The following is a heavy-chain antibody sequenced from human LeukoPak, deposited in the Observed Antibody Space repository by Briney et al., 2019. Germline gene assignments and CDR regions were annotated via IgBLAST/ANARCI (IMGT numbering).Heavy chain of an antibody. Sequence: PGGSLRLSCATSGFAFSTQGMHWVRQAPGKGLEWVAAIWHDGNNKYYVDSVKGRFTISRDNSKNTVYLQMNSLRAEDTAVYYCAKAAPSGIVVVITTGVSAADYWGQGTLVTVSS. V-gene: IGHV3-33*06. CDR3: AKAAPSGIVVVITTGVSAADY. CDR2: IWHDGNNK. D-gene: IGHD3-22*01. CDR1: GFAFSTQG. J-gene: IGHJ4*02.